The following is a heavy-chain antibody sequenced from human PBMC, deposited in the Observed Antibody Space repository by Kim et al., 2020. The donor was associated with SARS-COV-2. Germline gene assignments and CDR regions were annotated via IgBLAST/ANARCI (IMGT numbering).Heavy chain of an antibody. J-gene: IGHJ4*02. CDR2: ITDSGSSS. D-gene: IGHD2-15*01. CDR3: AKGATRGYDSGGQLDY. Sequence: GGSLRLSCVTSGFIFRNYAMGWVRQAPGKGLEWVSAITDSGSSSFYADSVKGRFTISRDIFGSTLYLQMSSLSAEDTAVYYCAKGATRGYDSGGQLDYWGQGTLVVVSS. V-gene: IGHV3-23*01. CDR1: GFIFRNYA.